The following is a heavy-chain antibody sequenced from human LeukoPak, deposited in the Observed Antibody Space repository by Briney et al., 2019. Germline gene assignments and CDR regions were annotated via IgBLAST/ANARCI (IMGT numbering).Heavy chain of an antibody. J-gene: IGHJ4*02. CDR3: AKSRFLEWLLSD. V-gene: IGHV3-23*01. D-gene: IGHD3-3*01. CDR2: ISGSGGST. CDR1: GFTFSSYG. Sequence: PGGSLRLSCAASGFTFSSYGMSWVRQAPGKGLEWVSAISGSGGSTYYADSVKGRFTISRDNSKNTLYLQMNSLRAEDTAVYYCAKSRFLEWLLSDWGQGTLVTVSS.